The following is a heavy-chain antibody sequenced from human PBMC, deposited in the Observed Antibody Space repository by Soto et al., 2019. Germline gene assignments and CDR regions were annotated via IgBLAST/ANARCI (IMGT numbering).Heavy chain of an antibody. V-gene: IGHV1-58*01. J-gene: IGHJ6*02. Sequence: QMQLVQSGPEVKKPGTSVKVSCKAPGFTFTSSAVQWVRQARGQRLEWIGWIVVGSGNTNYAQKFQERVTITRDMSTSTAYMELSSLRSEDTAVYYCAATWELLRRRRGLNYGMDVWGQGTTVTVSS. CDR3: AATWELLRRRRGLNYGMDV. CDR2: IVVGSGNT. D-gene: IGHD1-26*01. CDR1: GFTFTSSA.